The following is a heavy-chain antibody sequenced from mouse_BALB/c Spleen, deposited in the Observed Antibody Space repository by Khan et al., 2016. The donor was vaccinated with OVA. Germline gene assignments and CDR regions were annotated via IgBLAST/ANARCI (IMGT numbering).Heavy chain of an antibody. J-gene: IGHJ3*01. CDR2: IDPFNGST. CDR1: DYSFTTYY. D-gene: IGHD1-1*01. CDR3: ARHGTSSWFAY. V-gene: IGHV1S135*01. Sequence: VQLKQSGPELMKPGASVKISCKASDYSFTTYYIHWVKQSHGKSLEWIGYIDPFNGSTTYNQKVKGKATLTVDKSSSTAYMHLSSLTSEDSAVYYCARHGTSSWFAYWGQGTLVTVSA.